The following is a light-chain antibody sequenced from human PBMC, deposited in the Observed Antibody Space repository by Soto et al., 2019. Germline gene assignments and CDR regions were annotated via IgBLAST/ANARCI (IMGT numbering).Light chain of an antibody. V-gene: IGKV3-15*01. Sequence: EIVMTPSPATLSVSPGESATLSCRASQSVSSNLAWYQQQPGQAPRLLIYGASTRATGIPARFSGSGSGTEFTLTISSLQSEDFAVYYCQQYNNWWTFGQGTKVEIK. CDR3: QQYNNWWT. CDR2: GAS. CDR1: QSVSSN. J-gene: IGKJ1*01.